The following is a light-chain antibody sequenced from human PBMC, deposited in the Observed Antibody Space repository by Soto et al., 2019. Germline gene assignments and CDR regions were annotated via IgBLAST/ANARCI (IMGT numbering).Light chain of an antibody. CDR2: DVS. CDR3: NSYTSTSAPYV. CDR1: SSDVGGYSY. V-gene: IGLV2-14*01. J-gene: IGLJ1*01. Sequence: QSALTQPASVSGSPGQSITISCTGSSSDVGGYSYVSWYQQHPGKAPRLIIYDVSNRPSGVSNRFSGSKSGNTASLTISGLQAEDEADYYCNSYTSTSAPYVFGTGTKATVL.